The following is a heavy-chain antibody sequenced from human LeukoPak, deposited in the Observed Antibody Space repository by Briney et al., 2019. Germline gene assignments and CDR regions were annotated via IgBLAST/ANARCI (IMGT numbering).Heavy chain of an antibody. D-gene: IGHD3-3*01. J-gene: IGHJ6*04. V-gene: IGHV1-46*01. CDR1: GYTFTSYY. CDR2: INPSGGST. Sequence: GASVKVSCKASGYTFTSYYMHWVRQAPGQGLEWMGIINPSGGSTSYAQKFQGRVTMTRDTSTSTVYMELSSLRSEDTAMYYCARGFSTIFGVVIPPDVWGKGTTVTVSS. CDR3: ARGFSTIFGVVIPPDV.